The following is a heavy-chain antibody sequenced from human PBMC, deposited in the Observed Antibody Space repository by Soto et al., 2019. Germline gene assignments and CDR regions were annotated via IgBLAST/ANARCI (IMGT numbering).Heavy chain of an antibody. Sequence: GGSLRLSCAASGFTFSSYWMHWVRQAPGKGLVWVSRINSDGSSTSYADSVKGRFTISRDNAKNTLYLQMNSLRAEDTAVYYCARDQYNKSVAGDNYYYYYGMDVWGQGTTVTVSS. CDR3: ARDQYNKSVAGDNYYYYYGMDV. J-gene: IGHJ6*02. V-gene: IGHV3-74*01. D-gene: IGHD6-19*01. CDR2: INSDGSST. CDR1: GFTFSSYW.